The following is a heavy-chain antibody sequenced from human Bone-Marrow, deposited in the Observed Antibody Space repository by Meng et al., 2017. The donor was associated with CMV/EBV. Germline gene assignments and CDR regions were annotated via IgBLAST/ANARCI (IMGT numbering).Heavy chain of an antibody. J-gene: IGHJ5*02. CDR3: ARAQAGVGWFDP. Sequence: SVKVSCKASGGTFSSYAISWVRQAPGQGLEWMGGIIPIFGTANYAQKFQGRVTITRDTSTSTAYMELRSLRSDDTAVYYCARAQAGVGWFDPWGQGTRVTVSS. V-gene: IGHV1-69*05. D-gene: IGHD6-19*01. CDR1: GGTFSSYA. CDR2: IIPIFGTA.